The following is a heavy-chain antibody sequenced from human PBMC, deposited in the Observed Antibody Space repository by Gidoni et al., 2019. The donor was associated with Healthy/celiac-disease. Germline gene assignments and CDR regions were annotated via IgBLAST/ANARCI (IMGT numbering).Heavy chain of an antibody. V-gene: IGHV4-30-4*01. CDR3: ARGECGSGSLCYFDY. D-gene: IGHD3-10*01. CDR1: GGSISSGDYY. J-gene: IGHJ4*02. Sequence: QVQLQESGPGLVKPSQTLSLTCTVSGGSISSGDYYWSWIRQPPGKGLEWIGYIYYSGSTYYNPSLKSRVTISVDTSKNQFSLKLSSVTAADTAVYYCARGECGSGSLCYFDYWGQGTLVTVSS. CDR2: IYYSGST.